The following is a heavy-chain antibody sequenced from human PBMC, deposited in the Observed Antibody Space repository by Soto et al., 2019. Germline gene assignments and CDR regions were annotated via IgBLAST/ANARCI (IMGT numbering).Heavy chain of an antibody. D-gene: IGHD1-26*01. J-gene: IGHJ4*02. Sequence: EVQLVESGGGLVQPGGSLRLSCAASGLIFSSYWMTWVRQAPGKGLEWVANIKHDGSEKYYVDSVKGRFTISRDNAKNSVYLQMNSLRAEDTAAYYCAEGGSYHDYWGQGTFVTVFS. CDR2: IKHDGSEK. V-gene: IGHV3-7*05. CDR1: GLIFSSYW. CDR3: AEGGSYHDY.